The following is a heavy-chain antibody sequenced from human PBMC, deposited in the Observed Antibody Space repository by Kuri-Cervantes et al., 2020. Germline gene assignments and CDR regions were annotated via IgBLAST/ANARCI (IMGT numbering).Heavy chain of an antibody. CDR2: INTNTGNP. V-gene: IGHV7-4-1*02. J-gene: IGHJ5*02. D-gene: IGHD7-27*01. CDR1: GYTFTSYA. CDR3: ARANWPTPGRPANWFDP. Sequence: ASVKVSCKASGYTFTSYAMNWVRQAPGQGLEWMGWINTNTGNPTYAQGSTGRFVFSLDTSVSTAYLQISSLKAEDTAVYYCARANWPTPGRPANWFDPWGQGTLVTVS.